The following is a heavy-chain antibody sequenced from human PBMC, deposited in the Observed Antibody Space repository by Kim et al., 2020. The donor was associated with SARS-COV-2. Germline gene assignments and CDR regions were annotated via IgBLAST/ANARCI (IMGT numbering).Heavy chain of an antibody. CDR3: AITAMSDFGDTGWFDP. CDR1: GGSFSGYY. D-gene: IGHD5-18*01. CDR2: INHSGST. J-gene: IGHJ5*02. V-gene: IGHV4-34*01. Sequence: SETLSLTCAVYGGSFSGYYWSWIRQPPGKGLEWIGEINHSGSTNYNPSLKSRVTISVDTSKNQFSLKLSSVTAADTAVYYCAITAMSDFGDTGWFDPWGQGTLVTVSS.